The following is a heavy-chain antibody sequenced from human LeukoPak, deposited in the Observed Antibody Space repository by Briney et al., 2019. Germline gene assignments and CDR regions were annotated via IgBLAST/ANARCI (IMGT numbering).Heavy chain of an antibody. Sequence: GGSLRLSCAASGFTFSSYAITWVRQAPGKGLEWVSGISGRGGRTYYAGSVKGRFTISRDNSKNTLYLQMNSLRAEDTALYYCAKGALYYYYMDVWGKGTTVTVSS. CDR2: ISGRGGRT. CDR1: GFTFSSYA. CDR3: AKGALYYYYMDV. V-gene: IGHV3-23*01. J-gene: IGHJ6*03.